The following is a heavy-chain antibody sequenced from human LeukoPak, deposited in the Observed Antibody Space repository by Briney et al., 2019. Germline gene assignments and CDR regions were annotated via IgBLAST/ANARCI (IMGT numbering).Heavy chain of an antibody. D-gene: IGHD1-26*01. Sequence: PGGSLRLSCAASGFTFSVTWMSWVRQAPGRGLEWVGRFKSKAAGGTTDYAAPVAGRFTISRDDSKNMLSLQMNSLKTEDTAVYSCTRGAPQADVFDIWGQGTMVTVSS. J-gene: IGHJ3*02. CDR3: TRGAPQADVFDI. CDR2: FKSKAAGGTT. V-gene: IGHV3-15*01. CDR1: GFTFSVTW.